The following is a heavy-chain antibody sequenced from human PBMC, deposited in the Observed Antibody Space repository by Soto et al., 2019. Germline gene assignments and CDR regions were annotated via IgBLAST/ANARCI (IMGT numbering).Heavy chain of an antibody. Sequence: GGSLRLSCTASGFTFGDYAMSWFRQAPGKGLEWVGFIRSKAYGGTTEYAASVKGRFTISRDDSKSIAYLQMNSLKTEDTAVYYCTREAHYDFWSGYRYWGQGTLVTVSS. CDR3: TREAHYDFWSGYRY. CDR2: IRSKAYGGTT. J-gene: IGHJ4*02. V-gene: IGHV3-49*03. CDR1: GFTFGDYA. D-gene: IGHD3-3*01.